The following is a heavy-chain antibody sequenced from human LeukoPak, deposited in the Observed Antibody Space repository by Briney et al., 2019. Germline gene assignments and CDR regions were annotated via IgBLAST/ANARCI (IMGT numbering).Heavy chain of an antibody. Sequence: SETLSLTCTVSGGSISSYYWSWIRQPPGKGLEWIGYIYYSGSTNYNPSLKSRVTISVDTSKNQFSPKLSSVTAADTAVYYCARVGPPSYYFDYWGQGTLVTVSS. J-gene: IGHJ4*02. V-gene: IGHV4-59*01. CDR2: IYYSGST. D-gene: IGHD2-2*01. CDR1: GGSISSYY. CDR3: ARVGPPSYYFDY.